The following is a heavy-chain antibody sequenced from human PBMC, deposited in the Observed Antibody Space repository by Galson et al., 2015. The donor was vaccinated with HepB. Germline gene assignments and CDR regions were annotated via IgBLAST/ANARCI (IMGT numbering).Heavy chain of an antibody. CDR2: ISSSSSYI. J-gene: IGHJ6*02. CDR3: ARDKVVVGDPKRKPTYGMDV. D-gene: IGHD1-26*01. CDR1: GFTFSSYS. Sequence: SLRLSCAASGFTFSSYSMNWVRQAPGKGLEWVSSISSSSSYIYYADSVKGRFTISRDNAKNSLYLQMNSLRAEDAAVYYCARDKVVVGDPKRKPTYGMDVWGQGTTVTVSS. V-gene: IGHV3-21*01.